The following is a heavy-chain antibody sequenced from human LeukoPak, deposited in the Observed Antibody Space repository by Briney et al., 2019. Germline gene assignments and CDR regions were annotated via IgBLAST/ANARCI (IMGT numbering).Heavy chain of an antibody. CDR1: GYTFTGYY. CDR2: INPNSGGT. CDR3: ARDSLLWFGELYDY. J-gene: IGHJ4*02. V-gene: IGHV1-2*06. D-gene: IGHD3-10*01. Sequence: ASVKVSCKASGYTFTGYYMHWVRQAPGQGLEWMGRINPNSGGTNYAQKFQGRVTMTRDTSISTAYMELSRLGSDDTAVYYCARDSLLWFGELYDYWGQGTLVTVSS.